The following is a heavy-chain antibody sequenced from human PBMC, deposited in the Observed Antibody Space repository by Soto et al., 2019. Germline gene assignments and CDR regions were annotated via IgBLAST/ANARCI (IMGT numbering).Heavy chain of an antibody. Sequence: QVQLQESGPGLVKPSETLSLTCTVSGGSVSSGSYYWSWIRQPPGKGLEWIGYIYYSGSTNYNPSLKSRVTISVDTSKNQFSLKLSSVTAADTTVYYCARLRYGDPRRQLIHFDYWGQGTLVTVSS. CDR3: ARLRYGDPRRQLIHFDY. CDR2: IYYSGST. V-gene: IGHV4-61*01. J-gene: IGHJ4*02. D-gene: IGHD4-17*01. CDR1: GGSVSSGSYY.